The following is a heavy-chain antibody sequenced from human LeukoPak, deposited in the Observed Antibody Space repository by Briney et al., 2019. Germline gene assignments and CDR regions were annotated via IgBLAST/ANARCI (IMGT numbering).Heavy chain of an antibody. CDR1: GGSISSYY. V-gene: IGHV4-4*07. D-gene: IGHD3-22*01. CDR2: IYTSGST. J-gene: IGHJ4*02. CDR3: ARGDGYYYDSSGYLLGY. Sequence: SETLSLTCTVSGGSISSYYWSWIRQPAGKGLEWIGRIYTSGSTNYNPSLKSRVTMSVDTSKNQFSLRLSSVTAADTAVYYCARGDGYYYDSSGYLLGYWGQGTLVTVSS.